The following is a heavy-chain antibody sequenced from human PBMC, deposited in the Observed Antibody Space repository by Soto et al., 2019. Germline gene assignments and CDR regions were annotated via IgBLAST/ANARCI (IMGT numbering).Heavy chain of an antibody. CDR2: IRRKDYGGTT. V-gene: IGHV3-49*03. CDR1: GVNVGDYA. Sequence: GGSLRLSCTGSGVNVGDYAMGWFRQAPGRGLEWVSFIRRKDYGGTTEYAASVKGRFTISKDDSNNIAYLQMNSLRTEDTAVYYCTRRDSGNYFYFDFWGQGSLVTVSS. D-gene: IGHD1-26*01. CDR3: TRRDSGNYFYFDF. J-gene: IGHJ4*02.